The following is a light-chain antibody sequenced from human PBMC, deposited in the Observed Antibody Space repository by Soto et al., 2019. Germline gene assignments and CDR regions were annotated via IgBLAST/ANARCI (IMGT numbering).Light chain of an antibody. CDR1: QSVSST. J-gene: IGKJ5*01. CDR2: GVS. V-gene: IGKV3-20*01. Sequence: EIVMTQSPVTLSVPPGESATLSCRASQSVSSTLAWFQQKTGQAPRLLIYGVSSRATGIPDRFSGSGSGTDFTLTISRLEPEDLAVYYCQQYGSSLPITFGQGTRLEIK. CDR3: QQYGSSLPIT.